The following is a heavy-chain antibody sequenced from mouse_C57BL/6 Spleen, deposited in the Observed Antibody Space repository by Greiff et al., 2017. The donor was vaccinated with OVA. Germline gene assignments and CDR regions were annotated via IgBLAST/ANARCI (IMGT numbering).Heavy chain of an antibody. Sequence: EVQLQQSGPELVKPGASVKIPCKASGYTFTDYNMDWVKQSHGKSLEWIGDINPNNGGPIYNQKFKGKATLTVDKSSSTAYMELRSLTSEDTAVYYCARSLITTVVAPKDAMDYWGQGTSVTVSS. J-gene: IGHJ4*01. D-gene: IGHD1-1*01. V-gene: IGHV1-18*01. CDR1: GYTFTDYN. CDR3: ARSLITTVVAPKDAMDY. CDR2: INPNNGGP.